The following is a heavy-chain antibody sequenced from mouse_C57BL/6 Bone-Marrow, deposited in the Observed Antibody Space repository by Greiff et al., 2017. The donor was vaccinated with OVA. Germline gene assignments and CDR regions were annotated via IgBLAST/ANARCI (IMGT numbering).Heavy chain of an antibody. J-gene: IGHJ3*01. CDR1: GYTFTSYW. Sequence: QVQLKQPGAELVRPGSSVKLSCKASGYTFTSYWMDWVKQRPGQGLEWIGNIYPSDSETHYNQKFKDKATLTVDKSSSTAYMQLSSLTSEDSAVYYCVRGGKEGAAWFAYWGQGTLVTVSA. CDR2: IYPSDSET. V-gene: IGHV1-61*01. CDR3: VRGGKEGAAWFAY.